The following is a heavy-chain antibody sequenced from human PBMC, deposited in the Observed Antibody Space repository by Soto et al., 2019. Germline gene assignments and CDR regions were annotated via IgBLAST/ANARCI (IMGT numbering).Heavy chain of an antibody. CDR1: GRSISEINSY. Sequence: LSLTFSVSGRSISEINSYWGWIRQTPGEGLEWIGAIHHTGSTYYNRSLKSRVIISLDTSKNQFSLKLSSVTAADTALYYCARPEGGYGSGYSWFDPWGQGTRVTVS. J-gene: IGHJ5*02. CDR3: ARPEGGYGSGYSWFDP. CDR2: IHHTGST. V-gene: IGHV4-39*01. D-gene: IGHD5-12*01.